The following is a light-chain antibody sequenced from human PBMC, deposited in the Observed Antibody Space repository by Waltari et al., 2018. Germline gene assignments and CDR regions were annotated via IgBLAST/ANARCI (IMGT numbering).Light chain of an antibody. CDR2: AAS. Sequence: AIRMTQSPSSFSASTGDRVTISCRASQVFSSYLAWYQQKPGKAPKLLIYAASTLQTGVPSRFSGSGSGTDFTLTISCLQSEDFATYYCQQYYSYPQTFGQGTKVEIK. V-gene: IGKV1-8*01. CDR1: QVFSSY. J-gene: IGKJ1*01. CDR3: QQYYSYPQT.